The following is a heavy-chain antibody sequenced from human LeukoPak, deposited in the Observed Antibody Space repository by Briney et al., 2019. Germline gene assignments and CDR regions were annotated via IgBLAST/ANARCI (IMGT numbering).Heavy chain of an antibody. CDR2: IIPIFGTA. V-gene: IGHV1-69*13. D-gene: IGHD6-13*01. J-gene: IGHJ3*02. Sequence: ASVKVSCKASGGTFSRYAISWVRQAPGQGLEWMGGIIPIFGTANYAQKFQGRVTITADESTSTAYMELRSLRFDDTAVYYCARDQSVRLLQTSSTYFKHVFAIWGQGSMVTVSS. CDR3: ARDQSVRLLQTSSTYFKHVFAI. CDR1: GGTFSRYA.